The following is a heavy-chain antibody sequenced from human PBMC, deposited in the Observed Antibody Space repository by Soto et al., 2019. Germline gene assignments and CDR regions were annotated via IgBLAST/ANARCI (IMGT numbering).Heavy chain of an antibody. Sequence: QVQLVQSGAEVKKPGSSVKVSCKASGGTFSSYAISWVRQAPGQGLEWMGGIIPIFGTANYAQKFQGRVTITADESTRTAYMELSSLRSEDTAVYYCARDQNSASPVLGYYSYGMDVWGQGTTVTVSS. J-gene: IGHJ6*02. D-gene: IGHD2-8*01. CDR3: ARDQNSASPVLGYYSYGMDV. V-gene: IGHV1-69*01. CDR2: IIPIFGTA. CDR1: GGTFSSYA.